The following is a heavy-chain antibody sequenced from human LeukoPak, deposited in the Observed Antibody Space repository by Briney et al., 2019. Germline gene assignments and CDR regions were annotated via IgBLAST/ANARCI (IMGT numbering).Heavy chain of an antibody. J-gene: IGHJ4*02. V-gene: IGHV3-15*01. CDR3: TTDNGQYDFWSGYSESYFDY. D-gene: IGHD3-3*01. Sequence: GGSLRLSCAASGFTFSNAWMSWVRRAPGKGLEWVGRIKSKTDGGTTDYAAPVKGRFTISRDDSKNTLYLQMNSLKTEDTAVYYCTTDNGQYDFWSGYSESYFDYWGQGTLVTVSS. CDR2: IKSKTDGGTT. CDR1: GFTFSNAW.